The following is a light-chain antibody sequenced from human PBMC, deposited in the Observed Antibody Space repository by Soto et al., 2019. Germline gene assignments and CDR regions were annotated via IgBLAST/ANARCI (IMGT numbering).Light chain of an antibody. CDR3: QQYNNWPWT. J-gene: IGKJ1*01. Sequence: EIVLTQSPATLSLSPGERATLSCRASQSVSSYLAWYQKKPGQAPRLLIYDASNRATGIPARFSGSGSGTDFSLTISSLEPEDFAVYYCQQYNNWPWTSGQGTKV. CDR2: DAS. CDR1: QSVSSY. V-gene: IGKV3-11*01.